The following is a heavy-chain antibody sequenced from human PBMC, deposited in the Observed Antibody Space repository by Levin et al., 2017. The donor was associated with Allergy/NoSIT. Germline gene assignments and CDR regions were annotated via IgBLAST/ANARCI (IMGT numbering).Heavy chain of an antibody. D-gene: IGHD2-8*01. J-gene: IGHJ4*02. V-gene: IGHV3-74*01. Sequence: GGSLRLSCAASGFMFSSHWMHWVRQAPGKGLVWVSRINSDGSSTNYADSVKGRFTISRDNAKNTLFLQMNSLRAEDTATYYCVREGPNTRSLDEHWGQGTQVTVSS. CDR2: INSDGSST. CDR3: VREGPNTRSLDEH. CDR1: GFMFSSHW.